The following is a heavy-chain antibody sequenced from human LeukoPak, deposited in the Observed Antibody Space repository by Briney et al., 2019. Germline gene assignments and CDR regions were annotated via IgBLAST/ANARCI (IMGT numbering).Heavy chain of an antibody. CDR1: GFSVSSNY. CDR2: IYSGGST. CDR3: ARSRDGYNGLFDP. J-gene: IGHJ5*02. Sequence: GGSLRLSCAASGFSVSSNYLSWVRQAPGKGLEWVSAIYSGGSTYYADSVKGRFTISRDNSKNTLYLQMNSLRAEDTAVYYCARSRDGYNGLFDPWGQGTPVTVSS. V-gene: IGHV3-53*01. D-gene: IGHD5-24*01.